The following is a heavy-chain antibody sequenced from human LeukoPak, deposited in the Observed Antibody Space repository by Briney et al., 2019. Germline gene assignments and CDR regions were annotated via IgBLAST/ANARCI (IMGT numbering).Heavy chain of an antibody. J-gene: IGHJ5*02. CDR3: ARDGSNSWYGWFDP. CDR1: GFIFSSYV. CDR2: ISSSSYI. V-gene: IGHV3-21*01. D-gene: IGHD6-13*01. Sequence: GGSLRLSCAASGFIFSSYVMNWVRQAPGKALEWVSSISSSSYIYYADSVKGRFTISRDNSKNTLYLQMNSLRPEDTAFYYCARDGSNSWYGWFDPWGQGTLVTISS.